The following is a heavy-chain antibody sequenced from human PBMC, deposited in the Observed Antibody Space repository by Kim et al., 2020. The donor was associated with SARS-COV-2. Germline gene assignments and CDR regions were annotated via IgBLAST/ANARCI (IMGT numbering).Heavy chain of an antibody. CDR3: ARGEGGGYTYGSAFGFDY. CDR1: GGSISSYY. V-gene: IGHV4-59*13. J-gene: IGHJ4*02. D-gene: IGHD5-18*01. CDR2: IYYSGST. Sequence: SETLSLTCTVSGGSISSYYWSWIRQPPGKGLEWIGYIYYSGSTNYNPSLKSRVTISVDTSKNQFSLKVSSVTAADTAVYYCARGEGGGYTYGSAFGFDYWGQGTLVTVSS.